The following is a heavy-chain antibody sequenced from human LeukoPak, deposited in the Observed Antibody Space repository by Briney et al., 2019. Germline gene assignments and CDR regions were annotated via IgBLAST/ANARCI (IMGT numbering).Heavy chain of an antibody. D-gene: IGHD6-6*01. V-gene: IGHV1-2*02. CDR1: GYTFTGYY. J-gene: IGHJ5*02. CDR3: ARAQYFSSSSPFFDP. Sequence: ASVKVSCTASGYTFTGYYMHWVRQAPGQGLEWVGWINPNSGGTNYAQKFQGRVTMTRDTSINTAYMELNRLRSDDTAVYYCARAQYFSSSSPFFDPWGQGTLVTVSS. CDR2: INPNSGGT.